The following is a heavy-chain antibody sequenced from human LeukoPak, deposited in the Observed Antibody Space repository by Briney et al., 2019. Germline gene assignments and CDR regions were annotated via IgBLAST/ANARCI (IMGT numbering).Heavy chain of an antibody. V-gene: IGHV3-30*18. CDR2: ISYDGSNK. CDR3: AKEGTGIHFDY. D-gene: IGHD1-1*01. J-gene: IGHJ4*02. CDR1: GFTCNNYA. Sequence: GGALRLSCGASGFTCNNYAMHWVRQAPGKGVEWVALISYDGSNKNYADSVKGRFTISRDSSKNTLFLQMNSLRAEDTAVYYCAKEGTGIHFDYWGQGTLVTVSS.